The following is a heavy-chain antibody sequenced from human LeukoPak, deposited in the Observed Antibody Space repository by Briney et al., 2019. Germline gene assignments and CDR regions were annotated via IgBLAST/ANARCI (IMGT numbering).Heavy chain of an antibody. CDR3: ARESRGYSPPIIDP. J-gene: IGHJ5*02. D-gene: IGHD5-18*01. CDR2: IIPILGIA. V-gene: IGHV1-69*04. Sequence: NLSWKASTGTFSSYAIRWVRQAPGQGREWMGRIIPILGIANYAQKFQGRVTITADKSTSTAYMELSSLRSEDTAVYYCARESRGYSPPIIDPWGQGTLVTVSS. CDR1: TGTFSSYA.